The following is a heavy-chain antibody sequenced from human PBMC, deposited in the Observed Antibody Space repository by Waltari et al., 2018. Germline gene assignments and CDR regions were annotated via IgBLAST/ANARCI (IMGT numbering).Heavy chain of an antibody. CDR1: GGSISSYY. Sequence: QVQLQGSGPGLVKPSETLSLTCTVSGGSISSYYWSWIRQPAGKGLEWIGRIYTSGSTNYNPSLKSRVTMSVDTSKNQFSLKLSSVTAADTAVYYCARDSQVVAATRWFDPWGQGTLVTVSS. CDR2: IYTSGST. CDR3: ARDSQVVAATRWFDP. D-gene: IGHD2-15*01. V-gene: IGHV4-4*07. J-gene: IGHJ5*02.